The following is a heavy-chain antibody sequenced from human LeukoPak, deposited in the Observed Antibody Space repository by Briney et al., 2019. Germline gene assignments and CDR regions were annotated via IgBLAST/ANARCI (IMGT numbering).Heavy chain of an antibody. D-gene: IGHD5-18*01. CDR2: IYYSGST. Sequence: SETLSLTCTVSGGSISSYYWSWIRQPPGKGLEWIGYIYYSGSTNYNPSLKSRVTISVDTSKNQFSLKLSSVTAADTAVYYCASRGYSYGHEYYFDYWGQGTLVTVSS. CDR1: GGSISSYY. V-gene: IGHV4-59*08. J-gene: IGHJ4*02. CDR3: ASRGYSYGHEYYFDY.